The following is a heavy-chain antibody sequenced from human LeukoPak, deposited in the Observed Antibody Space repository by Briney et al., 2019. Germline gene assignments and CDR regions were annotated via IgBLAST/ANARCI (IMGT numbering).Heavy chain of an antibody. D-gene: IGHD2-15*01. CDR3: ARGRGAAV. CDR2: IQQDGREK. J-gene: IGHJ6*02. Sequence: GLEWVANIQQDGREKYYVDSVKGRFTISRDNAKNSLYLQMNSLRAEDTAVYYCARGRGAAVWGQGTTVTVSS. V-gene: IGHV3-7*01.